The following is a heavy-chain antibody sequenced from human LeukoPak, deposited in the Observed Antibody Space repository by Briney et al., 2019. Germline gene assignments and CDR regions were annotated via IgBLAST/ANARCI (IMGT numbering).Heavy chain of an antibody. CDR1: GYTFTSYA. Sequence: ASVKVSCKASGYTFTSYAMYWVRQAPGQRLEWMGWINAGNGDTKYSQKLQGRVTITRDTSASTAYMELSSLRSEDTAVYYCAREWAIAAAGDYWGQGTLVTVSS. V-gene: IGHV1-3*01. CDR3: AREWAIAAAGDY. J-gene: IGHJ4*02. CDR2: INAGNGDT. D-gene: IGHD6-13*01.